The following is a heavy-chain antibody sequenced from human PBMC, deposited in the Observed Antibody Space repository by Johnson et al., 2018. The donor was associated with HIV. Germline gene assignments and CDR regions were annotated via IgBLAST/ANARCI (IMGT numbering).Heavy chain of an antibody. J-gene: IGHJ3*02. V-gene: IGHV3-20*04. CDR1: GFTFDDYG. CDR2: INWNGGST. D-gene: IGHD6-19*01. Sequence: VHLVESGGGVIRPGGSLRLSCATSGFTFDDYGMSWVRQAPGKGLEWVSGINWNGGSTGYADSVKVRFTISRDNALNSLFLQMNSRRVEDTALYYCARGGDSSGWYSDVFDIWGQGTMVTVSS. CDR3: ARGGDSSGWYSDVFDI.